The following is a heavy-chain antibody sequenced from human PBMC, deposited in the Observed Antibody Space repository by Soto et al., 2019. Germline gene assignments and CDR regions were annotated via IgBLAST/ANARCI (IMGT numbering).Heavy chain of an antibody. J-gene: IGHJ5*02. V-gene: IGHV4-31*03. CDR3: ARQQGHCSSTSCSYNWFDP. CDR1: GRSISSSGYY. CDR2: IYHSGST. Sequence: QVQLQESGPGLVKPSQTLSLTCTVSGRSISSSGYYWSWIRQHPGKGLEWIGYIYHSGSTYYNPSLKSRVTISVDTSKNQFSLKLSSVTAADTAVYYCARQQGHCSSTSCSYNWFDPWGQGTLVTVSS. D-gene: IGHD2-2*01.